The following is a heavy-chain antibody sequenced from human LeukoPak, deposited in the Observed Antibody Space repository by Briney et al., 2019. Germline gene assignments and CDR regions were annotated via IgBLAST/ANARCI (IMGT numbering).Heavy chain of an antibody. D-gene: IGHD3-10*01. CDR3: AGVKADRGYYYGMDV. CDR2: INAGNGNT. J-gene: IGHJ6*04. CDR1: GYTFTSYA. Sequence: ASVKVSCKASGYTFTSYAMHWVRQAPGQRLEWMGWINAGNGNTKYSQKFQGRVTIARDTSASTAYMELSSLRSEDTAVYYCAGVKADRGYYYGMDVWGKGTTVTVSS. V-gene: IGHV1-3*01.